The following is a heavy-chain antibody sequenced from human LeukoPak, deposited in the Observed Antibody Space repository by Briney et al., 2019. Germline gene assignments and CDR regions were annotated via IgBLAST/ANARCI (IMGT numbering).Heavy chain of an antibody. Sequence: GGSLRLSCAASGFTFDDYGMSWVRHAPGKGLEWVSGINWNGGSTGYADSVKGRFTISRDNAKNSLYLQMNSLRAEDTALYHCARGVFYYGSGSYSPSYFDYWGQGTLVTVSS. CDR2: INWNGGST. V-gene: IGHV3-20*01. CDR1: GFTFDDYG. J-gene: IGHJ4*02. CDR3: ARGVFYYGSGSYSPSYFDY. D-gene: IGHD3-10*01.